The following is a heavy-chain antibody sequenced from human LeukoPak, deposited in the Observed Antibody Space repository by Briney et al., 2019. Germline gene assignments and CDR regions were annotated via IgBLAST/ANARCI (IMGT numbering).Heavy chain of an antibody. Sequence: GGSLRLSCAASGFTFSNAWMSWVRQAPGKGLEWVGRIKSKTDGCTTDYAAAVKGRFTISRDDSKKTLYLQMNSLKTEDTAVYYCTTDQPIVVVIAVSRGDYYYMDVWGKGTTVTVSS. CDR1: GFTFSNAW. D-gene: IGHD2-21*01. CDR2: IKSKTDGCTT. J-gene: IGHJ6*03. V-gene: IGHV3-15*01. CDR3: TTDQPIVVVIAVSRGDYYYMDV.